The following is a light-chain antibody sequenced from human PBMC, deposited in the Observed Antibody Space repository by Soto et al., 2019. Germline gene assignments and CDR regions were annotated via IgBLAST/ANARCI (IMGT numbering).Light chain of an antibody. Sequence: ILMTQSPATPSFSPGERATLFSRFSQSVSSNLAWSQQKPGQAPRLLIYGASTRATGIPARFSGGGAGTDFTLTIGSLQSEDFAVYYCQQYNNRTTWTFGQGTKVDI. V-gene: IGKV3-15*01. J-gene: IGKJ1*01. CDR3: QQYNNRTTWT. CDR2: GAS. CDR1: QSVSSN.